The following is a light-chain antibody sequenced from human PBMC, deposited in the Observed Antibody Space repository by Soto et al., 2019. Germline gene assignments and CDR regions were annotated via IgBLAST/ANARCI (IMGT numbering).Light chain of an antibody. CDR2: AAS. CDR1: QAIRYD. J-gene: IGKJ1*01. CDR3: QQYNSYSPT. Sequence: IHMNQFPSSLSASVGDRVTITCRANQAIRYDLAWFQQKPGEAPKLLIYAASTLQSGVPSRFSGSGSETEFTLTISGLQPGDSATYYCQQYNSYSPTFGQGTKVDIK. V-gene: IGKV1-17*01.